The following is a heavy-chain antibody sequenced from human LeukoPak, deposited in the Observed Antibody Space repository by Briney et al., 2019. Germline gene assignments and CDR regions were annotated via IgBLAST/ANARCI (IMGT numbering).Heavy chain of an antibody. V-gene: IGHV4-39*01. Sequence: SETLSLTCTVSGGSISSSSYYWGWIRQPPGKGLEWIGSIYYSGSTYYNPSLKSRVTISVDTSKNQFSLKLSSVTAADTAVYYCARQRSGGPVRGVRKPFDYWGQGTLVTVSS. CDR3: ARQRSGGPVRGVRKPFDY. CDR1: GGSISSSSYY. CDR2: IYYSGST. J-gene: IGHJ4*02. D-gene: IGHD3-10*01.